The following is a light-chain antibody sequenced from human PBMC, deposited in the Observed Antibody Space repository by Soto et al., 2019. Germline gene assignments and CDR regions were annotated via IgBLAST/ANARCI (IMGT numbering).Light chain of an antibody. V-gene: IGKV3-20*01. CDR1: QSVSNNW. CDR2: AAS. J-gene: IGKJ2*02. Sequence: ILLTQSPSTPPLSPGERATLSPTASQSVSNNWLAGYQQKPGQAPRLLIYAASYRPGGIPAQFSGSGSGTDFTLTINRLAPEDCAVYYCQQYGRSTCNFAPGAKLEI. CDR3: QQYGRSTCN.